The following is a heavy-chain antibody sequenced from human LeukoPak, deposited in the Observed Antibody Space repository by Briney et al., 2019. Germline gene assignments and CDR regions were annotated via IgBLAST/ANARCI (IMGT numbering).Heavy chain of an antibody. CDR3: ARFGYSGWNLEY. CDR1: GLTFSRYE. V-gene: IGHV3-7*01. J-gene: IGHJ4*02. CDR2: INHGGSVK. D-gene: IGHD5-12*01. Sequence: GGSLRLSCAASGLTFSRYEMSWVRQAPGKGLEWVANINHGGSVKYYVDSVKGRFTISRDDAKSSLYVQMNSLRDEDTAVYYCARFGYSGWNLEYWGQGTLVTVSS.